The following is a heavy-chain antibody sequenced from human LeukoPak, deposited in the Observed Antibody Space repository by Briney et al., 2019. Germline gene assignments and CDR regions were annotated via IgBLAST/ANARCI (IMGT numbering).Heavy chain of an antibody. CDR1: GYTFTSYD. V-gene: IGHV1-69*05. CDR3: ARGSSGYDWNFDY. CDR2: IIPIFGTA. Sequence: SVKVSCKASGYTFTSYDINWVRQATGQGLEWMGGIIPIFGTANYAQKFPGRVTITTDESTSTAYMELSSLRSEDTAVYYCARGSSGYDWNFDYWGQGTLVTVSS. J-gene: IGHJ4*02. D-gene: IGHD5-12*01.